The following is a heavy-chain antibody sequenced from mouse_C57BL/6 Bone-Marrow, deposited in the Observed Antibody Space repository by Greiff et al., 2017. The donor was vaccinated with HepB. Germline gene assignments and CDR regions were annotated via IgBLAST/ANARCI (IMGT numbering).Heavy chain of an antibody. V-gene: IGHV5-4*03. CDR1: GFTFSSYA. CDR2: ISDGGSYT. Sequence: EVKLVESGGGLVKPGGSLKLSCAASGFTFSSYAMSWVRQTPEKRLEWVATISDGGSYTYYPDNVKGRFTISRDNDKNNLYLQMSHLKSEDTAMYYCARGWLLEVDYWGQGTSVTVSS. D-gene: IGHD2-3*01. CDR3: ARGWLLEVDY. J-gene: IGHJ4*01.